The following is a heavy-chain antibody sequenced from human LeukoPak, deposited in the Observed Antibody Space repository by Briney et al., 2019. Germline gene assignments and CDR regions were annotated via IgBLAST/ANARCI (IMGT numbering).Heavy chain of an antibody. Sequence: ASVKVACKASGYTFTSYDINWVRQATGQGLEWMGWMNPNSGNTGYAQKFQGRVTMTRNTSISTAYMELSSLRSEDTAVYYCAKASGFGWGIAFDIWGQGTMVTVSS. CDR1: GYTFTSYD. V-gene: IGHV1-8*01. CDR3: AKASGFGWGIAFDI. J-gene: IGHJ3*02. D-gene: IGHD6-13*01. CDR2: MNPNSGNT.